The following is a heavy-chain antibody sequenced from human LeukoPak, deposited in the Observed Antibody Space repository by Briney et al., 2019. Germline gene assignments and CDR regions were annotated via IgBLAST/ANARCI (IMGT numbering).Heavy chain of an antibody. D-gene: IGHD5-12*01. CDR1: GASINDFY. CDR2: VYYGGST. Sequence: SETLSLTCAVSGASINDFYWTWIRQPPGKGLEGIGYVYYGGSTNYNPSLKSRVSMSVDTSKNQFSLTLTSVTVADTAFYYCARGGIRGYSAFDNLDFWGLGTHVTVSS. V-gene: IGHV4-59*01. J-gene: IGHJ4*02. CDR3: ARGGIRGYSAFDNLDF.